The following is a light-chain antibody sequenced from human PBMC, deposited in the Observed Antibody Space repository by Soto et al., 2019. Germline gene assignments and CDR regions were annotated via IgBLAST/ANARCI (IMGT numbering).Light chain of an antibody. Sequence: DIQMTQSPSTLSASVGDRVTITCRASQSLSSWLAWYQQKPGKAPRLLIYDVSSLESGVPSRFSGSGSGTEFTLTISSLPPDDFATYCCQQYSSYWTFGQGTKVDI. CDR1: QSLSSW. CDR2: DVS. V-gene: IGKV1-5*01. J-gene: IGKJ1*01. CDR3: QQYSSYWT.